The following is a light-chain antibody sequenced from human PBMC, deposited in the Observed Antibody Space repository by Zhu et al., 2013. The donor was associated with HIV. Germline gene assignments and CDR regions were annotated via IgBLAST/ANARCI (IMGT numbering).Light chain of an antibody. CDR2: TAS. J-gene: IGKJ5*01. V-gene: IGKV1-12*01. CDR1: RGVSTW. Sequence: DMQMTQSPSSVSAFVGDTITITCRASRGVSTWLAWFQQKPGRAPKLLIYTASTLQTDVPSRFSGGGSGTDFTLNISSLRPEDSATYFCQQAHSFPITFGQGTRLDIK. CDR3: QQAHSFPIT.